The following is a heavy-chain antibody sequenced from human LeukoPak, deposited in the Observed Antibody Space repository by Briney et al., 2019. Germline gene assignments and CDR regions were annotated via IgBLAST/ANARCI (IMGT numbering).Heavy chain of an antibody. CDR1: GFSFSDFY. V-gene: IGHV3-11*01. D-gene: IGHD1-26*01. CDR2: IGTRSNPI. J-gene: IGHJ4*02. Sequence: GGSLRLSCAASGFSFSDFYMSWIRQAPGMGLEWISYIGTRSNPIYYADSVKGRFTITRDDAKNSLYLQMNSLRDEDTAVYFCAREARGSGRDFDYWGQGILVTVSS. CDR3: AREARGSGRDFDY.